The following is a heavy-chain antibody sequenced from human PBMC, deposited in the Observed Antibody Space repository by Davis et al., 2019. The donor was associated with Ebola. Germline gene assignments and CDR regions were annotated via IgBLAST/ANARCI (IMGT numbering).Heavy chain of an antibody. D-gene: IGHD2-8*01. CDR1: GYHFASYG. J-gene: IGHJ4*02. CDR3: ASTKAGLDY. Sequence: ASVKVSCKASGYHFASYGFNWVRQAPGQGLEWMGWISGYNGNTYFAQRFQGRVTMTRDTSISTAYMELSTLRSDDTAMFYCASTKAGLDYWGQGSLVTVSS. CDR2: ISGYNGNT. V-gene: IGHV1-18*01.